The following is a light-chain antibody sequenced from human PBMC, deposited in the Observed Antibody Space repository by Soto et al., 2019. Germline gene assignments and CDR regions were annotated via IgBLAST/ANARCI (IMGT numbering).Light chain of an antibody. J-gene: IGLJ2*01. CDR2: QDS. V-gene: IGLV3-1*01. Sequence: SYELTQPPSVSVPPGQTASITCSGDNLEDKYASWYQQKPGQSPVLIIYQDSNRPSGIPERFSGSNSGNTATLTISGTQAMDEADYYCQAWDTGHVVFGGGTQLTVL. CDR3: QAWDTGHVV. CDR1: NLEDKY.